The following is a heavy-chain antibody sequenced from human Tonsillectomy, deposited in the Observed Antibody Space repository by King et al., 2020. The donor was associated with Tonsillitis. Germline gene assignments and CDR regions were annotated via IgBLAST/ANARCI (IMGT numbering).Heavy chain of an antibody. D-gene: IGHD1-26*01. CDR1: GGSISSSSYY. CDR2: IYYSGSS. Sequence: LQLQESGPGLVKPSETLSLTCTVSGGSISSSSYYWGWIRQPPGKGLEWIGSIYYSGSSYYNPSLKSRVTISADTAKNQFSLKLSSVTAADTAVYYCARHEGATPYFDYWGQGTLVTVSS. V-gene: IGHV4-39*01. CDR3: ARHEGATPYFDY. J-gene: IGHJ4*02.